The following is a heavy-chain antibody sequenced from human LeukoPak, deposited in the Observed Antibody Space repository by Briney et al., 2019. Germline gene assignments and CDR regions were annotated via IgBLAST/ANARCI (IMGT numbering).Heavy chain of an antibody. CDR2: INPSGGST. Sequence: ASVKVSCKASGYTFTSYYMHWVRQAPGQGLEWMGIINPSGGSTSYAQKFQGRVTMTRDMSTSTVYMELSSLRSEDTAVYYCARSYGSGSPEYYYYYYMDVWGKGTTVTVSS. V-gene: IGHV1-46*01. J-gene: IGHJ6*03. D-gene: IGHD3-10*01. CDR1: GYTFTSYY. CDR3: ARSYGSGSPEYYYYYYMDV.